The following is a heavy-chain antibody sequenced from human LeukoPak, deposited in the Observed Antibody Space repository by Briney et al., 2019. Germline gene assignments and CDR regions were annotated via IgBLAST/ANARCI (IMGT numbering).Heavy chain of an antibody. J-gene: IGHJ4*02. CDR3: AREEEGGTFDY. D-gene: IGHD3-16*01. V-gene: IGHV1-46*01. Sequence: ASVKVSCKASGYTFTSYHLHWVRQAPGQGLEWMGIIYPSGGSTTYAQEFQGRVTMTRDTSANSVYMDLSSLRSEDTAVYYCAREEEGGTFDYWGQGTLVTVSS. CDR1: GYTFTSYH. CDR2: IYPSGGST.